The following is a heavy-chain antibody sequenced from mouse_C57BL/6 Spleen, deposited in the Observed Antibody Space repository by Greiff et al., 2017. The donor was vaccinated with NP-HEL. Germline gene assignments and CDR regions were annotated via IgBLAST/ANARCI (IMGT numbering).Heavy chain of an antibody. J-gene: IGHJ1*03. CDR2: INPNNGGT. CDR3: ARDYDGYYAFFDV. Sequence: VQLQQSGPELVKPGASVKIPCKASGYTFTDYNMDWVKQSHGKSLEWIGDINPNNGGTIYNQKFKGKATLTVDKSSSTAYMELRSLTSEDTAVYYCARDYDGYYAFFDVWGTGTTVTVSS. CDR1: GYTFTDYN. D-gene: IGHD2-3*01. V-gene: IGHV1-18*01.